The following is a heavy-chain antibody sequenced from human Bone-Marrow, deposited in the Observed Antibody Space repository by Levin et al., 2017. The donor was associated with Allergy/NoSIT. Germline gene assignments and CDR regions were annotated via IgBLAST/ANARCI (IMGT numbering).Heavy chain of an antibody. CDR2: IKQGGSA. J-gene: IGHJ6*02. CDR3: AKTKARAITMVRGVNGLRQRYGMDV. V-gene: IGHV4-34*01. CDR1: SGSFSNYY. D-gene: IGHD3-10*01. Sequence: MSSETLSLTCGSYSGSFSNYYWSWIRQPPGKGLEWIGEIKQGGSAYYNPSLKSRVTILLDTSKKQASLRLSSVTAADAAVYYCAKTKARAITMVRGVNGLRQRYGMDVWGQGTTVTVSS.